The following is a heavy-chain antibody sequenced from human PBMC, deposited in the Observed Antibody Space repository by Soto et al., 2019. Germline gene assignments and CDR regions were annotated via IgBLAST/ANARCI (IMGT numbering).Heavy chain of an antibody. J-gene: IGHJ4*02. CDR3: ARAPYCTGGSCSSRVPDY. CDR1: GFTFSGYW. V-gene: IGHV3-7*03. Sequence: GGSLRLSCAASGFTFSGYWMSWVRQAPGKGLEWVVNIKRDGSEIYYVDSVKGRFTISRDNAKDSLYLQMNSLSAEDTAVYYCARAPYCTGGSCSSRVPDYWGQGSLVTVSS. D-gene: IGHD2-15*01. CDR2: IKRDGSEI.